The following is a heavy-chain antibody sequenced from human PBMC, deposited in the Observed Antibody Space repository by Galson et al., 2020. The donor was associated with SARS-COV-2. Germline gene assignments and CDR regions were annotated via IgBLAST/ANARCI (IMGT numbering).Heavy chain of an antibody. J-gene: IGHJ6*02. CDR2: INHSGST. V-gene: IGHV4-34*01. CDR1: GGSFSGYY. CDR3: ALERGYSGYVLAADTDYYGMDV. D-gene: IGHD5-12*01. Sequence: SETLSLTCAVYGGSFSGYYWSWIRQPPGKGLEWIGEINHSGSTNYNPSLKSRVTISVDTSKNQFSLKLSSVTAADTAVYYCALERGYSGYVLAADTDYYGMDVWGQGTTVTVSS.